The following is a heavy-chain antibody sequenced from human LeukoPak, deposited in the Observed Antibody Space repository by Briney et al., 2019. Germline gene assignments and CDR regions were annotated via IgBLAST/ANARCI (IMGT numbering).Heavy chain of an antibody. CDR3: ASARGYSYGLSLDY. CDR2: IIPIFGTA. J-gene: IGHJ4*02. Sequence: ASVKVSCKASGGTFSSYAISWVRQAPGQGLEWMGGIIPIFGTANYAQKFQGRVTITTDESTSTAYMELSSLRSEDMAVYYCASARGYSYGLSLDYWGQGTLVTVSS. D-gene: IGHD5-18*01. CDR1: GGTFSSYA. V-gene: IGHV1-69*05.